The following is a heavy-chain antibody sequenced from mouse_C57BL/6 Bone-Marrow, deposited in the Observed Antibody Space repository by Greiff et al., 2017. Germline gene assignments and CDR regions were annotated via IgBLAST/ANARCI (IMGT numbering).Heavy chain of an antibody. Sequence: VQLQQSGAELARPGASVKLSCKASGYTFTSYGISWVKQRTGQGLEWIGEIYPRSGNTYYNEKFKGKATLTADTASSTAYMELRSLTSEDSAVYFCARYYYGSSYWFADWGQGTLVTVAA. J-gene: IGHJ3*01. V-gene: IGHV1-81*01. D-gene: IGHD1-1*01. CDR2: IYPRSGNT. CDR3: ARYYYGSSYWFAD. CDR1: GYTFTSYG.